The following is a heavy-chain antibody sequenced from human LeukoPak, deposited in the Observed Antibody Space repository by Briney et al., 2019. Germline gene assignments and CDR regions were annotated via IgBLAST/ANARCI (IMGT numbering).Heavy chain of an antibody. D-gene: IGHD3-16*01. V-gene: IGHV3-48*01. J-gene: IGHJ4*02. Sequence: GGSLRLSCSASGFTFSRYTMNWVRQAPGKEVEWISNIRSESSSTTYADSVKGRFTISRDNAKNSLYLQINSLRAEDTAVYYCVRDLNWAFDYWGQGTLVTVS. CDR3: VRDLNWAFDY. CDR1: GFTFSRYT. CDR2: IRSESSST.